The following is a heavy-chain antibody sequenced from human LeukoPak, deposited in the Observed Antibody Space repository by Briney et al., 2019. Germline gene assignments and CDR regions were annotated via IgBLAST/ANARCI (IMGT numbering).Heavy chain of an antibody. CDR1: GFPFSSYW. Sequence: GGSLRLSCAASGFPFSSYWMSWVRQAPGKGLEWVAFIRYDGSNKYYADSVKGRFTISRDNSKNTLYLQMNSLRAEDTAVYYCAKDIGPRNYFDYWGQGTLVTVSS. D-gene: IGHD6-6*01. V-gene: IGHV3-30*02. J-gene: IGHJ4*02. CDR3: AKDIGPRNYFDY. CDR2: IRYDGSNK.